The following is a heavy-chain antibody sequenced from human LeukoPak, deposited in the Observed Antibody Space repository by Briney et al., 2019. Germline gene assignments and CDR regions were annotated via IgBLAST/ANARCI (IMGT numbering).Heavy chain of an antibody. J-gene: IGHJ4*02. Sequence: GGSLRLSCAASGFTFSSYSMNWVRQAPGKGLEWISYISSGGSTYADSVKGRFTISRDNAKNSLYLQMNSLRAEDTALYYCARVSDISVAAYFDYWGQGTLVTVSS. V-gene: IGHV3-48*04. D-gene: IGHD6-19*01. CDR2: ISSGGST. CDR1: GFTFSSYS. CDR3: ARVSDISVAAYFDY.